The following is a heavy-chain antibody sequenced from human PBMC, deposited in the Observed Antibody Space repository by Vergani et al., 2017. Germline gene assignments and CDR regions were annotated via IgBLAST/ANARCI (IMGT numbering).Heavy chain of an antibody. J-gene: IGHJ6*02. D-gene: IGHD2-2*01. CDR2: ISVSGGST. V-gene: IGHV3-23*01. Sequence: EGQLLESGGGLVQTGGSLRLSCAAPVFTFSIYAMSWVRQAPGKGLEWVSAISVSGGSTYYADPVKGRFTISRDNSKNTLYQKMNSLGADDTAVYYCAKTSLVVPAAKGDYYYYYGMDVWGQGTTVTVSS. CDR3: AKTSLVVPAAKGDYYYYYGMDV. CDR1: VFTFSIYA.